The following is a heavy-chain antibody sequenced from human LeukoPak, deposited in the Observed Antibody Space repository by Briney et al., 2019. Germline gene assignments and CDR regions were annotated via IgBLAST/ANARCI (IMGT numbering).Heavy chain of an antibody. V-gene: IGHV3-23*01. Sequence: VGSLRLSCAASGFTFSSYAMSWVRQAPGKGLEWVSAISSSGVGTYYADSVKGRFTISRDNSKNTLYLQVNSLRAEDTAVYYCAKDRGSSGWLYWGQGTLVTVSS. D-gene: IGHD6-19*01. CDR3: AKDRGSSGWLY. J-gene: IGHJ4*02. CDR2: ISSSGVGT. CDR1: GFTFSSYA.